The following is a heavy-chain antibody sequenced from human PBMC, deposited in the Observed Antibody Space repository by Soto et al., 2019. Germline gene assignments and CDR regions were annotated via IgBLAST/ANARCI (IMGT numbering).Heavy chain of an antibody. CDR1: GLPVARSY. CDR3: VRPLPSGQTHARDV. J-gene: IGHJ6*02. D-gene: IGHD3-10*01. V-gene: IGHV3-53*01. CDR2: IYNDGTT. Sequence: WVSLRLSCVASGLPVARSYMAWVRQAPGKGLEWASVIYNDGTTYYSQSVEGRFTISRDTSKNTLYLQMDRLRDEDTAVYYCVRPLPSGQTHARDVWGQGTTVTVSS.